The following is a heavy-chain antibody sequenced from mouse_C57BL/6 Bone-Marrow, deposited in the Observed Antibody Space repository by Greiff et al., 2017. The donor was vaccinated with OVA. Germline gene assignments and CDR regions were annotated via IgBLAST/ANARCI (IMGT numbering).Heavy chain of an antibody. CDR1: GYTFTSYW. Sequence: QVQLQQPGAELVKPGASVKLSCKASGYTFTSYWMHWVKQRPGRGLEWIGRIDPNSGGTKYNEKFKSKATLTVDKPSRTAYMQLSSLTSEDYAVYYCARGGSPPGRVDYYAMDYWGQGTSVTVSS. V-gene: IGHV1-72*01. CDR3: ARGGSPPGRVDYYAMDY. J-gene: IGHJ4*01. CDR2: IDPNSGGT.